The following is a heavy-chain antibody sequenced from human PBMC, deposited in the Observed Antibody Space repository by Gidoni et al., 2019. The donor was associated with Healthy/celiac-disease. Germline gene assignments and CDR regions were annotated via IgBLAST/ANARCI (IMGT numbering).Heavy chain of an antibody. CDR2: ISSSSSYI. CDR1: GFTFSSYS. Sequence: EVQLVESGGGLVKPGGSLRLSCAASGFTFSSYSMNWVRQAPGKGLEWVSSISSSSSYIYYADSVKGRFTISRDNAKNSLYLQMNSLRAEDTAVYYCARDGQYCSSTSCYTGGHYYYYYGMDVWGQGTTVTVSS. D-gene: IGHD2-2*02. J-gene: IGHJ6*02. V-gene: IGHV3-21*01. CDR3: ARDGQYCSSTSCYTGGHYYYYYGMDV.